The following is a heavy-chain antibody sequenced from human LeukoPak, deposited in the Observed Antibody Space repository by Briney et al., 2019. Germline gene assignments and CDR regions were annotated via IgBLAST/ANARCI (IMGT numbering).Heavy chain of an antibody. J-gene: IGHJ5*02. D-gene: IGHD6-19*01. CDR1: GFSLSTSEMR. V-gene: IGHV2-70*04. CDR3: ARADWGRNGWYWLDP. Sequence: SGPALVKPTQTLTLTCTFSGFSLSTSEMRVSWIRQPPGKALEWLARIDWDDDKFYSTSLKTRLTISKDTSKSQVVLKMTNMHPVDTATYYCARADWGRNGWYWLDPWGQGTLVTVSS. CDR2: IDWDDDK.